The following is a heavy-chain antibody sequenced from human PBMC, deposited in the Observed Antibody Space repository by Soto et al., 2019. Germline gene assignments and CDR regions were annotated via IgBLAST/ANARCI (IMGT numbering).Heavy chain of an antibody. CDR2: INHSGST. V-gene: IGHV4-34*01. Sequence: KQSQTLSLTCAVYGGSFSGYYWSWIRQPPGKGLEWIGEINHSGSTNYNPSLKSRVTISVDTSKNQFSLKLSSVTAADTAVYYCARGPARCSGGSCYSDYFDYWGQGTLVTVSS. CDR3: ARGPARCSGGSCYSDYFDY. D-gene: IGHD2-15*01. J-gene: IGHJ4*02. CDR1: GGSFSGYY.